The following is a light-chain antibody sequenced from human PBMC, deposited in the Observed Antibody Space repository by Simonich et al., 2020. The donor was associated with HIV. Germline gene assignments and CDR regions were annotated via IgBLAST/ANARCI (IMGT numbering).Light chain of an antibody. Sequence: DIVMTQSPDSLAVSLGERATIDCKSSQSFLYSSNNKNYLAWYQQKPGQPPKLLIYWASTRQSGVPDRFSGSGSGTDFTLTISSLQAEDVAVYYCQQYCITPYTFGQGTKLEIQ. CDR2: WAS. V-gene: IGKV4-1*01. CDR3: QQYCITPYT. CDR1: QSFLYSSNNKNY. J-gene: IGKJ2*01.